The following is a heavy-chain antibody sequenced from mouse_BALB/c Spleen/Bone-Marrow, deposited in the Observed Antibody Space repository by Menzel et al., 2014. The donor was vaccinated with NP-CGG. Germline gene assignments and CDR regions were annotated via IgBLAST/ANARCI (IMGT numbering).Heavy chain of an antibody. V-gene: IGHV1S81*02. Sequence: VQLQQSGAELVKPGASVKLSCKASGYTFTSYWMHWVEQRPGQGLEWIGEINPSNGRTNYNEKFKSKATLTVDKSSSTANMHLSSLTSEDSAAYYCARRATTVVATDYWGQGTTLTVSS. CDR2: INPSNGRT. CDR1: GYTFTSYW. D-gene: IGHD1-1*01. CDR3: ARRATTVVATDY. J-gene: IGHJ2*01.